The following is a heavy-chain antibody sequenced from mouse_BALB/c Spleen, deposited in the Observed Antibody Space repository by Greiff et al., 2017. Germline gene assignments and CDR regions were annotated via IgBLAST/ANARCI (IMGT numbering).Heavy chain of an antibody. V-gene: IGHV2-6-7*01. Sequence: VNVVESGPGLVAPSQSLSITCTVSGFSLTGYGVNWVRQPPGKGLEWLGMIWGDGSTDYNSALKSRLRISKDNSKSQVFLKMNSLQTDDTARYYCARDLFSYAMDYWGQGTSVTVSA. CDR1: GFSLTGYG. CDR3: ARDLFSYAMDY. J-gene: IGHJ4*01. CDR2: IWGDGST.